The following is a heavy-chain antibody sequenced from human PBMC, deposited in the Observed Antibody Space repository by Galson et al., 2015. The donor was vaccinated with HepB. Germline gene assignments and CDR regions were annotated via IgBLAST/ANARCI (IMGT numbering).Heavy chain of an antibody. V-gene: IGHV7-4-1*02. CDR1: GYTFTSYA. CDR3: AREPHRWRWFREDAFDI. J-gene: IGHJ3*02. Sequence: SVKVSCKASGYTFTSYAMNWVRQAPGQGLEWMGWINTNTGNPTYAQGFTGRFVFSLDTSVSTAYLQISSLKAEDTAVYYCAREPHRWRWFREDAFDIWGQGTMVTVSS. CDR2: INTNTGNP. D-gene: IGHD3-10*01.